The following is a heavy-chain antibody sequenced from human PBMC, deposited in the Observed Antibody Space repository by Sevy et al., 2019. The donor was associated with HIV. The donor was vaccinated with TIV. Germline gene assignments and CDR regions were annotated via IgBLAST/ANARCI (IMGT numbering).Heavy chain of an antibody. CDR3: AKALAADAFDI. V-gene: IGHV4-59*01. CDR2: IYYSGST. J-gene: IGHJ3*02. CDR1: GGSISSYY. Sequence: SETLSLTCTVSGGSISSYYRSWIRQPPGKGLEWIGYIYYSGSTNYNPSLKSRVTISVDTSKNQFSLKLSSVTAADTAVYYCAKALAADAFDIWGQGTMVTVSS. D-gene: IGHD6-25*01.